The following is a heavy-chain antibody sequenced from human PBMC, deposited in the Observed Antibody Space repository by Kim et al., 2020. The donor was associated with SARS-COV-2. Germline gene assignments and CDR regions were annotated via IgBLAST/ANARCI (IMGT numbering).Heavy chain of an antibody. Sequence: GGSLRLSCAASGFTFSSYGMHWVLQAPGKGLEWVAVIWYDGSNQYYADSVKGRFTISRDNSKHTLHLQMNSLRAEDTAVYYCARAGYCSSTSCSKYYYYG. CDR1: GFTFSSYG. CDR2: IWYDGSNQ. V-gene: IGHV3-33*01. CDR3: ARAGYCSSTSCSKYYYYG. J-gene: IGHJ6*01. D-gene: IGHD2-2*01.